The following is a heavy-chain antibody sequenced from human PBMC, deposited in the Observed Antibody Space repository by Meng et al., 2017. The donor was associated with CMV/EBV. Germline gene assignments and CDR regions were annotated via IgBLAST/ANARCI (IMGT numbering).Heavy chain of an antibody. CDR1: GGSISSYY. V-gene: IGHV4-59*01. CDR2: IYYSGST. J-gene: IGHJ6*02. Sequence: SETLSLTCTVSGGSISSYYWSWIRQPPGKGLEWIGYIYYSGSTNYNPSLKSRVTISVDTSKNQFSLKLSSVTAADTAVCYCARGVSYGSFYYGMDVWGQGTTVTVSS. CDR3: ARGVSYGSFYYGMDV. D-gene: IGHD5-18*01.